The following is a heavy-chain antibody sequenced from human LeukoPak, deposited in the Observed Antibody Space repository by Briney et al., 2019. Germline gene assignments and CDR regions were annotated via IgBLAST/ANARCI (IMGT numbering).Heavy chain of an antibody. CDR1: GFTFSSYW. CDR2: INSDGSST. V-gene: IGHV3-74*01. J-gene: IGHJ4*02. Sequence: GGSLRLSCAASGFTFSSYWMHWVRQAPGKGLVWVSRINSDGSSTNYADSVKGRFTISRDNAKNTLYLQMNSLGAEDTAVYYCAREVACSGGSCYSRFFDYWGQGTLVTVSS. D-gene: IGHD2-15*01. CDR3: AREVACSGGSCYSRFFDY.